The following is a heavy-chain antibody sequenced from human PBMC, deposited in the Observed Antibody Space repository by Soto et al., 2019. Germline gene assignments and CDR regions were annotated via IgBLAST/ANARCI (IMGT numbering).Heavy chain of an antibody. Sequence: GASVKVSCKASGYTFTSYDINWVRQATGQGLEWMGWMNPNSGNTGYAQKFQGRVTMTRNTSISTAYMELSSLRSEDTAVYYCARAGGIPSRYCSSTSCPNWFDPWGQGTLVTVSS. D-gene: IGHD2-2*01. CDR1: GYTFTSYD. CDR2: MNPNSGNT. J-gene: IGHJ5*02. V-gene: IGHV1-8*01. CDR3: ARAGGIPSRYCSSTSCPNWFDP.